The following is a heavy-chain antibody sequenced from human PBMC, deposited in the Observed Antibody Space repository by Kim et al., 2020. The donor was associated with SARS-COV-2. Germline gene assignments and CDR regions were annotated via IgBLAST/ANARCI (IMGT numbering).Heavy chain of an antibody. J-gene: IGHJ4*02. Sequence: AQKCQGRATMTKDASISTAYMGLSRLRSDDTAVYYCARVHVDYGDYLFDYWGQGTLVTVSS. D-gene: IGHD4-17*01. V-gene: IGHV1-2*02. CDR3: ARVHVDYGDYLFDY.